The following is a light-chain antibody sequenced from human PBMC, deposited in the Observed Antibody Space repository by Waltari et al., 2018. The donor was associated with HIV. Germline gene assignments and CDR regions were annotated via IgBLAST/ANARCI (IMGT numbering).Light chain of an antibody. V-gene: IGKV1-NL1*01. CDR1: QGIGNF. Sequence: DIQMSQSPSSLSESVGDRVTITCRASQGIGNFLAWYQQKPGGALKLLLTAASTLETGVPSRFSGSASGTAFTLTINSLQPEDFGTYYCQQYFDVPVTFGQGTKVEIK. J-gene: IGKJ1*01. CDR2: AAS. CDR3: QQYFDVPVT.